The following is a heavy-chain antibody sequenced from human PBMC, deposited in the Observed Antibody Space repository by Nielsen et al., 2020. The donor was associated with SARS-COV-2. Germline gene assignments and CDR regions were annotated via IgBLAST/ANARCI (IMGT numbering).Heavy chain of an antibody. J-gene: IGHJ6*02. CDR2: ISSSGSTI. V-gene: IGHV3-48*03. D-gene: IGHD3-22*01. Sequence: WIRQPPGKGLEWVSYISSSGSTIYYADSVKGRFTISRDNAKNSLYLQMNSLRAEDTAVYYCARDYYDSSGYYYYGMDVWGQGTTVTVSS. CDR3: ARDYYDSSGYYYYGMDV.